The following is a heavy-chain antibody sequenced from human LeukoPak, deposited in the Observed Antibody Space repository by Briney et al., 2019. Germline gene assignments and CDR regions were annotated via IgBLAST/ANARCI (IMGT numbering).Heavy chain of an antibody. J-gene: IGHJ2*01. CDR2: IYYSGTT. Sequence: SETLSLTCTVSGGSVSIASYYWSWVRQPPGKGLEWFGYIYYSGTTNYNPSLKSRDPVSVDTSKNQFYLRLTSVTAADTAVYYCATIRGYCSGGRCYSDWYFDLWGRGTLVTVSS. D-gene: IGHD2-15*01. V-gene: IGHV4-61*01. CDR1: GGSVSIASYY. CDR3: ATIRGYCSGGRCYSDWYFDL.